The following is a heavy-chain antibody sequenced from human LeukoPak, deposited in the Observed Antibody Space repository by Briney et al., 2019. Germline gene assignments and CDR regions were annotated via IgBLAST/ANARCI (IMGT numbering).Heavy chain of an antibody. CDR3: ARERGYSYWSYFDY. J-gene: IGHJ4*02. CDR1: GGSFSGYY. V-gene: IGHV4-34*01. CDR2: INHSGST. D-gene: IGHD5-18*01. Sequence: PLETLSLTCAVYGGSFSGYYWSWIRQPPGKGLEWIGEINHSGSTNYNPSLKSRVTISVDTSKNQFSLKLSSVTAADTAVYYCARERGYSYWSYFDYWGQGTLVTVSS.